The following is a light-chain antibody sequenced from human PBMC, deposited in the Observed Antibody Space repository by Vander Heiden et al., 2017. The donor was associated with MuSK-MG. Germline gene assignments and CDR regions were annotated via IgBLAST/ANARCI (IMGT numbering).Light chain of an antibody. CDR2: WAS. CDR1: QIVLYSSNNKNY. V-gene: IGKV4-1*01. CDR3: QQYYSTPT. J-gene: IGKJ1*01. Sequence: DIVMIQSPDSLAVSLGERATLNCQSSQIVLYSSNNKNYLAWYQQKPGQPPKLLIYWASTRESGVPDRFSGSGSGTDFTLTISSLQAEDVAVYYCQQYYSTPTFGQGTKVEIK.